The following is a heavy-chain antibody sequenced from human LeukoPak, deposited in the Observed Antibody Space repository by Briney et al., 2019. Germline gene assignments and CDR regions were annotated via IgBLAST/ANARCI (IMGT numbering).Heavy chain of an antibody. D-gene: IGHD3-22*01. J-gene: IGHJ6*02. Sequence: SETLSLTCTVSGGSISSSSYYWGWIRQPPGKGLEWIGSMYYSGSTNYNPSLKSRVTISADTSKNQFFLKESSVTAAETAVYYCARHASDSSGFYKYYGMDVWGQGTTVTVSS. CDR3: ARHASDSSGFYKYYGMDV. CDR2: MYYSGST. CDR1: GGSISSSSYY. V-gene: IGHV4-39*01.